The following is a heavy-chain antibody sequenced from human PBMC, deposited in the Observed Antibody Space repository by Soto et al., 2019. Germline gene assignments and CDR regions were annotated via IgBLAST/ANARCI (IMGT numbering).Heavy chain of an antibody. D-gene: IGHD6-13*01. V-gene: IGHV3-23*01. CDR3: AKDSLPGIAASGTVY. Sequence: EMQLLESGGGLVQPGGSLRLSCVASGFTFSSYAMSWVRQVPGKGLEWVAVISGRDTYTEYAESVKGRFPISRDNSRNTLYLQMNSLRAEDTALYYCAKDSLPGIAASGTVYWGQGTLVTVSS. CDR1: GFTFSSYA. J-gene: IGHJ4*02. CDR2: ISGRDTYT.